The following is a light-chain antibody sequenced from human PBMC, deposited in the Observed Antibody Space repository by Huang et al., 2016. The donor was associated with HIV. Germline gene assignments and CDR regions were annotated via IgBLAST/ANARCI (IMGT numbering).Light chain of an antibody. CDR1: QRISSY. CDR3: QQSYSTLRYT. V-gene: IGKV1-39*01. Sequence: DIQMTQSPSSLSASVGDRVTITCRASQRISSYLNWYQQKPGKAPKLLIYAASSLQSGVPSRFRGSGSGTDFTLTISSLQPEDFATYYCQQSYSTLRYTFGQGTKLEIK. J-gene: IGKJ2*01. CDR2: AAS.